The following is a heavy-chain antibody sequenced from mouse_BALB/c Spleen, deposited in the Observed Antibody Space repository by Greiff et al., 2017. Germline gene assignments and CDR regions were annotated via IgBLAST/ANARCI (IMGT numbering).Heavy chain of an antibody. CDR1: GFTFSDYY. Sequence: EVQLVESGGGLVKPGGSLKLSCAASGFTFSDYYMYWVRQTPEKRLEWVATISDGGSYTYYPDSVKGRFTISRDNAKNNLYLQMSSLKSEDTAMYYCARGPGDAMDYWGQGTSVTVSS. V-gene: IGHV5-4*02. CDR3: ARGPGDAMDY. CDR2: ISDGGSYT. J-gene: IGHJ4*01.